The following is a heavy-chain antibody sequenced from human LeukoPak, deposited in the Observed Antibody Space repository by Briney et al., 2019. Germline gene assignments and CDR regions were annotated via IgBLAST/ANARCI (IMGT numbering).Heavy chain of an antibody. D-gene: IGHD5-12*01. CDR3: AKDSNTGGYSFGS. Sequence: GGSLRLSCAFSGFTFSSYVMSWLRQAPGKRLEWVSTISGSGDVAHYADSVRGRFTISRDNSKNSLSLEMNSLRTEDTALYYCAKDSNTGGYSFGSWGQGTLVTVTS. V-gene: IGHV3-23*01. CDR2: ISGSGDVA. J-gene: IGHJ4*02. CDR1: GFTFSSYV.